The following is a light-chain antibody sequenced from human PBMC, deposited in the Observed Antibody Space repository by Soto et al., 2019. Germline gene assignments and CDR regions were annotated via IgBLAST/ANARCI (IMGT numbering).Light chain of an antibody. CDR1: QTANNY. CDR3: QQTYITPLT. J-gene: IGKJ4*01. CDR2: GAS. Sequence: DIQMTQSPSSLSASVGDRVTITCRTSQTANNYLNWYQHIPGKAPKLLIYGASSLQGGVPSRFSGTASGTDFTLTISSLQPEDFATYYCQQTYITPLTFGGGTKVDIK. V-gene: IGKV1-39*01.